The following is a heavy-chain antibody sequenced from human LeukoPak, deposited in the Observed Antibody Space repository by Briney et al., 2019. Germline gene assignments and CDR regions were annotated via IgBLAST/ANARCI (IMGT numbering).Heavy chain of an antibody. CDR2: ISGDGGST. Sequence: GGSLRLSCAASGFTFDDYAMHWVRHAPGKGLEWVSLISGDGGSTYYADSVKGRFTISRDNSKNSLYLQMNSLRTEDTALYYCAKGSNYYDSSGYYSGSFDYWGQGTLVTVSS. D-gene: IGHD3-22*01. J-gene: IGHJ4*02. V-gene: IGHV3-43*02. CDR1: GFTFDDYA. CDR3: AKGSNYYDSSGYYSGSFDY.